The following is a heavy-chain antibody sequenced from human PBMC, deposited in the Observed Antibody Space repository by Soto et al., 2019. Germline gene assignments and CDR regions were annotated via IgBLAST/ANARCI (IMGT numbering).Heavy chain of an antibody. J-gene: IGHJ4*02. CDR2: IYDSGST. V-gene: IGHV4-31*03. Sequence: QVQLQESGPGLVKPSQTLSLTCTVSGGSISRSGYFWSWICQHPGKGLEWIGYIYDSGSTYYNPSLKRRVSLSVDTSKNQFSLNLTSVTAADTAMYYCARSSRSYFDYWGQGTLVTVSS. CDR1: GGSISRSGYF. CDR3: ARSSRSYFDY.